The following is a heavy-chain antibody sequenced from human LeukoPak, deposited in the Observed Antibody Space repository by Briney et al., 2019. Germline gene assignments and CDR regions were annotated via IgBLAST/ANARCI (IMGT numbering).Heavy chain of an antibody. CDR1: GLTVSSNY. CDR3: AKAPYYCMDV. J-gene: IGHJ6*03. Sequence: GGSLRLSCAASGLTVSSNYMSWVRQAPGKGLEWVSVFYRGGTIYYADSVKGRFTISRDNSKNTLYLHMNSLTAADTAVYYCAKAPYYCMDVWGKGTTVTVSS. V-gene: IGHV3-53*01. CDR2: FYRGGTI.